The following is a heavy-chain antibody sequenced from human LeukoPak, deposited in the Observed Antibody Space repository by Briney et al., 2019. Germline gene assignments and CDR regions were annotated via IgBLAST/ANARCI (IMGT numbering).Heavy chain of an antibody. Sequence: SETLSLTCAVYGGSFSGYYWSWIRQPPGKGLEWIGEINHSGSTNYNPSLKSRVTISVDTSKNQFSLKLSSVTAADTAVYYCARDRGYSYGYAFDIWGQGTMVTVSS. CDR3: ARDRGYSYGYAFDI. CDR2: INHSGST. J-gene: IGHJ3*02. V-gene: IGHV4-34*01. CDR1: GGSFSGYY. D-gene: IGHD5-18*01.